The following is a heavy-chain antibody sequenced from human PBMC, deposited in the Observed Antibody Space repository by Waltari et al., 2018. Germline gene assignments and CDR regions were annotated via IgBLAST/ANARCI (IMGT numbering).Heavy chain of an antibody. CDR3: ARETGDQGTLGY. CDR1: GYTFTGYY. Sequence: QVQLVQSGAEVKKPGASVKASCKASGYTFTGYYMHWVRQAPGQGLEWRLVINPNSCGTNYAQKFQGRVTMTRDTSISTAYMELSRLRSDDTAVYYCARETGDQGTLGYWGQGTLVTVSS. CDR2: INPNSCGT. J-gene: IGHJ4*02. D-gene: IGHD7-27*01. V-gene: IGHV1-2*02.